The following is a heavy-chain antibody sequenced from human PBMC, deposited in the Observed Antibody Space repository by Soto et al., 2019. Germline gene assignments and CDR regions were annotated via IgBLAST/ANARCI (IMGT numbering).Heavy chain of an antibody. CDR1: GGSISSGGYS. CDR3: ARVTGPTQGGNFDY. D-gene: IGHD1-1*01. CDR2: IYHSGST. Sequence: QLQLQESGSGLVKPSQTLSLTCAVSGGSISSGGYSWSWLRQPPGKGLEWIGYIYHSGSTYYNPSLKSRVTISVDRSMNQFSLKLSSVTAADTAVYYCARVTGPTQGGNFDYWGQGTLVTVSS. V-gene: IGHV4-30-2*01. J-gene: IGHJ4*02.